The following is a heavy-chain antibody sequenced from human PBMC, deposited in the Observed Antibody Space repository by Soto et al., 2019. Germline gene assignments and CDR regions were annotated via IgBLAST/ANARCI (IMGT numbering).Heavy chain of an antibody. V-gene: IGHV3-48*01. J-gene: IGHJ5*02. CDR3: AIERRVRGGWFDP. CDR2: ISSSSSTI. Sequence: EVQLVESGGGLVQPGGSLRLSCAASGFTFSSYSMNWVRQAPGKGLEWVSYISSSSSTIYYADSVKGRFTISRDNAKNSMSLQMISLRAEDTAVYYCAIERRVRGGWFDPWGQVTLVTVSS. CDR1: GFTFSSYS. D-gene: IGHD3-10*01.